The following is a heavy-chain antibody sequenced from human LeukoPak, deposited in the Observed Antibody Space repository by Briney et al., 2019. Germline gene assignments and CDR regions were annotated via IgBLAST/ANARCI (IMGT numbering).Heavy chain of an antibody. CDR3: AKGTRYFDWLLTPFDY. Sequence: GSLRLSCAASGFTFSSYSMNWVRQAPGKGLEWVSSISSSSYIYYADSVKGRFTISRDNAKNSLYLQMNSLRAEDTALYYCAKGTRYFDWLLTPFDYWGQGTLVTVSS. CDR1: GFTFSSYS. CDR2: ISSSSYI. V-gene: IGHV3-21*04. D-gene: IGHD3-9*01. J-gene: IGHJ4*02.